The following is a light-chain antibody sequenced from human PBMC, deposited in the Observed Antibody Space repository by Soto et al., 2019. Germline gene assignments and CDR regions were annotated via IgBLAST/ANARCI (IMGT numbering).Light chain of an antibody. CDR2: RNN. CDR3: AAWEDSVSGHAV. V-gene: IGLV1-47*01. CDR1: GSNIVSNY. Sequence: QSVLTQPPSASGTPGQRVTISCSGSGSNIVSNYVYWYQQLPGAAPKLLIYRNNQRPSGVPDRFSGSKSGTSASLAISGLRSEEEADYYCAAWEDSVSGHAVFGGGTQLTVL. J-gene: IGLJ7*01.